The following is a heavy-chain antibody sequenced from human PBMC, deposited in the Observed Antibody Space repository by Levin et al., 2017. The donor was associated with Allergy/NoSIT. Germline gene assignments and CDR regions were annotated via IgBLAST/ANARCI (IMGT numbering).Heavy chain of an antibody. J-gene: IGHJ5*02. D-gene: IGHD1-26*01. V-gene: IGHV4-4*07. CDR1: GDSINNFY. Sequence: ETLSLTCTVSGDSINNFYWTWIRQPAGKGLEWIGRIEASGGTNYNASLRSRVTLSVDTSKNQFSLRLTSVTAADTAVYYCARDLGYSYATGGCFDPWGQGTLVTVSS. CDR3: ARDLGYSYATGGCFDP. CDR2: IEASGGT.